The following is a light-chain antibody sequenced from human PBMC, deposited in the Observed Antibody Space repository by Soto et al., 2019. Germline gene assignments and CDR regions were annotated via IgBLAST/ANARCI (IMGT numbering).Light chain of an antibody. CDR1: QSLSSRN. J-gene: IGKJ2*01. CDR3: RQYGSSPSFT. CDR2: EGS. V-gene: IGKV3-20*01. Sequence: IVLTQSPGTLSLSPGERATLSCRSSQSLSSRNLVWYQQKPGQAPRVLIYEGSKRAPGFPGRFTCRGSGTDFTHSISRREPEDLVVYRCRQYGSSPSFTLCQGSKLE.